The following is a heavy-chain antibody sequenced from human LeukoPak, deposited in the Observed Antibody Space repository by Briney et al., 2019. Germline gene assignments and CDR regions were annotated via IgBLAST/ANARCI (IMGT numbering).Heavy chain of an antibody. CDR1: GFAFGAHS. Sequence: KAGGSLRLSCAASGFAFGAHSMNWVRQAPGKGLEWVSSISSSSSYIYYADSVKGRFTISRDNAKNSLYLQMNSLRAEDTAVYYCARDQPFPLIAAAGGDYWGQGTLVTVSS. CDR2: ISSSSSYI. V-gene: IGHV3-21*01. J-gene: IGHJ4*02. CDR3: ARDQPFPLIAAAGGDY. D-gene: IGHD6-13*01.